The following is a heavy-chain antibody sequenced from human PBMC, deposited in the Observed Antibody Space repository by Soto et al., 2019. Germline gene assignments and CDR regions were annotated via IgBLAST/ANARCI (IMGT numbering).Heavy chain of an antibody. CDR3: AHAGDYDLLTFDH. CDR2: IYWDDDK. V-gene: IGHV2-5*02. CDR1: GFSLSTYDMG. Sequence: QITLKESGPTLVRPAQTLTLTCDFSGFSLSTYDMGVAWIRQPPGKALEWLALIYWDDDKRYSPSPKDRLAISKDTSSNQVVLTITNMDPGDTATYFCAHAGDYDLLTFDHWGPGTLVTVSS. D-gene: IGHD4-17*01. J-gene: IGHJ4*02.